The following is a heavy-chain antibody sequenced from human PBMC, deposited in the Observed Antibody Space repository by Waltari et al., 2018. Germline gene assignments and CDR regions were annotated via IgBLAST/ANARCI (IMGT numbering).Heavy chain of an antibody. CDR1: GYTFTSYD. Sequence: QVQLVQSGAEVKKPGASVKVSCQASGYTFTSYDINWVRQATGQGLEWMGWMNPNSGNTGYAQKFQGRVTMTRNTSISTAYMELSSLRSEDTAVYYCARGDIQLWSTVRVYYYGMDVWGQGTTVTVSS. V-gene: IGHV1-8*02. CDR3: ARGDIQLWSTVRVYYYGMDV. CDR2: MNPNSGNT. J-gene: IGHJ6*02. D-gene: IGHD5-18*01.